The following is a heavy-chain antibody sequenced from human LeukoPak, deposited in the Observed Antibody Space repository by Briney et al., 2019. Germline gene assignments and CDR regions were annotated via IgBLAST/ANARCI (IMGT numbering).Heavy chain of an antibody. J-gene: IGHJ6*02. V-gene: IGHV3-21*01. Sequence: GGSLRLSCAASGFTFSSYSMNWVRQAPGKGLEWVSSISSSSYIYYADSVKGRFTISRDNAKNSLYLQMNSLRAEDTAVYYCARDTRRRHQWLVHGYGDHYGMDVWGQGTTVTVSS. CDR1: GFTFSSYS. CDR3: ARDTRRRHQWLVHGYGDHYGMDV. D-gene: IGHD6-19*01. CDR2: ISSSSYI.